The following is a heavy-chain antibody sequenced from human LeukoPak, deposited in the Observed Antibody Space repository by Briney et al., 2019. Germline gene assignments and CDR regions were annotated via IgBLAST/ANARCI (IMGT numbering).Heavy chain of an antibody. CDR2: ISAYNGNT. D-gene: IGHD2-2*01. Sequence: ASVKVSCKASGYTFTSYGISWVRQAPGQGLEWMGWISAYNGNTNYAQKLQGRVTMTTDTSTNTAYMELRSLRSDDTAVYYCARDHVVVPAATFDYWGQGTLVTVSS. V-gene: IGHV1-18*01. CDR1: GYTFTSYG. J-gene: IGHJ4*02. CDR3: ARDHVVVPAATFDY.